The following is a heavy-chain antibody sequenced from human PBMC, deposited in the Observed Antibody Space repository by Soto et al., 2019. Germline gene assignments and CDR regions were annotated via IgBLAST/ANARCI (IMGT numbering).Heavy chain of an antibody. CDR1: GGSISSSNW. CDR3: ALDSSSSHGGLYYYAMDV. Sequence: QVQLQESGPGLVKPSGTLSLTCAVSGGSISSSNWWSWVRQPPGKGLEWIGEIYHSGSTNYNPSLKSRVTISVDKSKNQFPLKVSSVTAADTAVYYCALDSSSSHGGLYYYAMDVWGQGTTVTVSS. CDR2: IYHSGST. V-gene: IGHV4-4*02. J-gene: IGHJ6*02. D-gene: IGHD6-6*01.